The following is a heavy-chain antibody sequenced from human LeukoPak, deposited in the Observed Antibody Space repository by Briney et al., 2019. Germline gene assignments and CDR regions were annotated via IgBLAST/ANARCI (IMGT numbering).Heavy chain of an antibody. V-gene: IGHV3-23*01. CDR1: RFTFSTYA. CDR2: ISGRGVST. J-gene: IGHJ4*02. CDR3: AKAASGNWNDVSDY. Sequence: GGSLRLSCAASRFTFSTYAMSWVRQAPGKGLEWVSAISGRGVSTSYADSVRGRFTISRDNSKNTLYLQMNSLRAEDTAVYYCAKAASGNWNDVSDYWGQGTLVTVSS. D-gene: IGHD1-20*01.